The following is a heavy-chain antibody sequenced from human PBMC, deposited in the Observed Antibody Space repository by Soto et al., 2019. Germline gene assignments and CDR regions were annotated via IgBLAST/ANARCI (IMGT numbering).Heavy chain of an antibody. CDR3: AKDRGGMDV. CDR1: GFSFSSYG. V-gene: IGHV3-30*18. Sequence: QVQLVESGGGVVQPGRSLRLSCAASGFSFSSYGMHWVRQAPGKGLEWVAVISYDGSNEYYADSVKGRFTISRDNSKNTLSLQMNSLRAEDTAVYYCAKDRGGMDVWGQGTTVTVSS. CDR2: ISYDGSNE. J-gene: IGHJ6*02.